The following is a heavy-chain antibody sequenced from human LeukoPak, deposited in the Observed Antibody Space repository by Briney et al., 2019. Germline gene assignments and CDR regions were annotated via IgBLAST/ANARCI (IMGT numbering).Heavy chain of an antibody. Sequence: PGGSLRLSCAASGFTFSTYTMHWIRQSPGKGLEWIGAFYSSGGTSSHSSLKSRVTISVDTSRTQLSLKLDSVTDTDTAVYYCVRDGRFDSACFDSWGPGILVTVSS. CDR3: VRDGRFDSACFDS. CDR1: GFTFSTYT. D-gene: IGHD6-19*01. J-gene: IGHJ4*02. CDR2: FYSSGGT. V-gene: IGHV4-59*12.